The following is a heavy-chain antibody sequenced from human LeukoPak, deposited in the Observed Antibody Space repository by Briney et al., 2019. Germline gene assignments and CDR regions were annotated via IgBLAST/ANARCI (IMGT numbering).Heavy chain of an antibody. CDR1: GFTFDDYA. D-gene: IGHD6-13*01. J-gene: IGHJ4*02. Sequence: PGGSLRLSCAASGFTFDDYAMHWVRQAPGKGLEWVSGISWNSGSIGYADSVEGRFTISRDNAKNSLYLQMNSLKAEDTAIYYCARAGYSSSWLLYWGQGTLVTVSS. CDR3: ARAGYSSSWLLY. CDR2: ISWNSGSI. V-gene: IGHV3-9*01.